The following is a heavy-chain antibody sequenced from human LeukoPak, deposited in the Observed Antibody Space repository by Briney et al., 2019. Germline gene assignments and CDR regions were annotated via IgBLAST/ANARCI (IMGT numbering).Heavy chain of an antibody. Sequence: ASVKVSCKASGYTFTNHPMHWVRQAPGQGLEWMGWINPNSGDTNYVQKFQGRVTMTRDPSISTAYMELSGQRADDTAVYYCARERYTAYGNFDYWGQGTQVTVSS. D-gene: IGHD5-12*01. J-gene: IGHJ4*02. CDR1: GYTFTNHP. CDR2: INPNSGDT. CDR3: ARERYTAYGNFDY. V-gene: IGHV1-2*02.